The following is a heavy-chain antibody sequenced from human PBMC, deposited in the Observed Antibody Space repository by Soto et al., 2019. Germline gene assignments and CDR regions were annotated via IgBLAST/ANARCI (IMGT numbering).Heavy chain of an antibody. D-gene: IGHD1-1*01. Sequence: VKVSCKASGYTFTSYYMHWVRQAPGQGLEWMGIINPSGGSTSYAQKFQGRVTMTRDTSTSTVYMELSSLRSEDTAVYYCARPMATLYYYYGMDVWGQGTTVTVSS. V-gene: IGHV1-46*01. CDR3: ARPMATLYYYYGMDV. CDR2: INPSGGST. CDR1: GYTFTSYY. J-gene: IGHJ6*02.